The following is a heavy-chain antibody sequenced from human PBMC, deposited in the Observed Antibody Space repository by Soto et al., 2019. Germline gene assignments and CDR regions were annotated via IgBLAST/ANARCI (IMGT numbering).Heavy chain of an antibody. J-gene: IGHJ5*02. Sequence: LSLTCTVTGGTISGYYWTWIRQSAGGGLEWIGRIYSSGSTNYNPSLKSRVTISLDTSMNHFSLRLSSVTAADTAVYYCARGQRFSEWFDPWGQGTLVTVSS. CDR2: IYSSGST. D-gene: IGHD3-3*01. CDR3: ARGQRFSEWFDP. V-gene: IGHV4-4*07. CDR1: GGTISGYY.